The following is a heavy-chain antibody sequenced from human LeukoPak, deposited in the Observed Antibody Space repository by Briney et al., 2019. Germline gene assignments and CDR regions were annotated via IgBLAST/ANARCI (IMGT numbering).Heavy chain of an antibody. Sequence: RTGGSPRLSCAASGFTFSNSAMSWVRQAPGKGLEWVSTLSGSGITTYYADSVKGRFTISRDNSKNTLYLQMNSLRAEDTAVYYCAKGIYSSGWSYFDYWGHGTLVTVSS. CDR2: LSGSGITT. CDR1: GFTFSNSA. D-gene: IGHD6-19*01. CDR3: AKGIYSSGWSYFDY. V-gene: IGHV3-23*01. J-gene: IGHJ4*01.